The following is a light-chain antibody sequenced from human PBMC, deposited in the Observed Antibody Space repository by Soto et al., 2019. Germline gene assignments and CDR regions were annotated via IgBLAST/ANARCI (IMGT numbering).Light chain of an antibody. Sequence: EIVLTQSPGTLSLSPGERATLSCRASQSVSSNYLAWYQQKPGQAPRPLIYGASSRATGIPDRFSGSGAGTDFTLTIGRLESEDFAVYYCQQYGSSPWTFGXGTKV. J-gene: IGKJ1*01. V-gene: IGKV3-20*01. CDR3: QQYGSSPWT. CDR2: GAS. CDR1: QSVSSNY.